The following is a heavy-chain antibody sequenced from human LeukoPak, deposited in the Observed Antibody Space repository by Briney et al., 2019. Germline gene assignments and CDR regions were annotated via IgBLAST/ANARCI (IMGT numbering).Heavy chain of an antibody. CDR1: GFTLSSYR. Sequence: GGSLRLSCAASGFTLSSYRMNWVRQAPGKGLEWVSSISGSSSDIYYADSVKGRFTISRDNAKNSLYLQMNSLRAEDTAVYYCARNRLGFGGTNWFDPWGQGTLVTVST. CDR3: ARNRLGFGGTNWFDP. D-gene: IGHD3-10*01. V-gene: IGHV3-21*01. CDR2: ISGSSSDI. J-gene: IGHJ5*02.